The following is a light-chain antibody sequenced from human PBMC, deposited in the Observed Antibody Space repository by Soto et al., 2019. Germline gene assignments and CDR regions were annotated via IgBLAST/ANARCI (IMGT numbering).Light chain of an antibody. CDR3: LQDYNYPLT. Sequence: DIQMTKSPATLSASVGDRVTISYRASQSISSWLAWYQQKPGKAPKLLINKASSLESGVPSRFSGSGSGTDFTLTISCLQPEDFATYYCLQDYNYPLTFGQGTRPEIK. CDR1: QSISSW. J-gene: IGKJ5*01. V-gene: IGKV1-5*03. CDR2: KAS.